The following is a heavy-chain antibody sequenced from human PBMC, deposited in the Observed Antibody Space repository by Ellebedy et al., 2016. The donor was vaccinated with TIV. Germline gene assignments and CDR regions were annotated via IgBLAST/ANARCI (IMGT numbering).Heavy chain of an antibody. CDR1: GYTFTSYY. J-gene: IGHJ4*02. D-gene: IGHD3-22*01. Sequence: AASVKVSCKASGYTFTSYYMHWVRQAPGQGLEWMGIINPSGGSTSYAQKFQGRVTMTRDTSTSTVYMELSSLRSEDTAVYYCARAPNRYYYDSSGYFSPNDYWGQGTLVTVSS. CDR3: ARAPNRYYYDSSGYFSPNDY. V-gene: IGHV1-46*01. CDR2: INPSGGST.